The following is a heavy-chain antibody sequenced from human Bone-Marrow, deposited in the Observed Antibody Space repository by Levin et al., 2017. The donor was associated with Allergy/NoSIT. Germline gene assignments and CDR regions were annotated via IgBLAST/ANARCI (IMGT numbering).Heavy chain of an antibody. J-gene: IGHJ4*02. CDR2: ISGSADRT. CDR1: GFTFSSSA. CDR3: SNTETFGDYDSPVFDY. Sequence: GGSLRLSCAASGFTFSSSAMSWVRQAPGKGLEWVSAISGSADRTHYADSVKGRFTISRDNSKNTLYLQMNSLRAEDTAVYYCSNTETFGDYDSPVFDYWGQGTLVTVSS. V-gene: IGHV3-23*01. D-gene: IGHD4-17*01.